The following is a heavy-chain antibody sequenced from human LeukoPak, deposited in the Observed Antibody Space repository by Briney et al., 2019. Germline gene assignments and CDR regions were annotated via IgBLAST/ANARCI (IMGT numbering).Heavy chain of an antibody. Sequence: VASVKVSCKASGYTFTSYDINWVRQATGQGLEWMGWMNPNSGNTGYAQKFQGRVTMTRNTSISTAYMELSSLRAEDTAVYYCVGSGSYKAFDYWGQGTLVTVSS. J-gene: IGHJ4*02. CDR1: GYTFTSYD. CDR2: MNPNSGNT. V-gene: IGHV1-8*01. CDR3: VGSGSYKAFDY. D-gene: IGHD3-10*01.